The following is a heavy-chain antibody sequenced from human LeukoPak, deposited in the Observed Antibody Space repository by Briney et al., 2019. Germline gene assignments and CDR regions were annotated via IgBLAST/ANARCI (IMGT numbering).Heavy chain of an antibody. CDR2: VFYNGAT. CDR3: ARDTYTTVTAMDV. D-gene: IGHD4-17*01. CDR1: GGSISSSIYY. J-gene: IGHJ6*03. V-gene: IGHV4-39*07. Sequence: PSETLSLTCIVSGGSISSSIYYWAWVRQPPGKGLEWIGTVFYNGATQYSPSLRSRVTISIDTSTNQFSLKLTSVTAADTALYYCARDTYTTVTAMDVWGKGTTVTVSS.